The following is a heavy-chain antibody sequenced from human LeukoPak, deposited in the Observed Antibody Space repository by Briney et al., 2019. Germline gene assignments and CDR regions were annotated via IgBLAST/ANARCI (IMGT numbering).Heavy chain of an antibody. CDR1: GFTFTSYW. CDR2: INTDGSST. V-gene: IGHV3-74*01. D-gene: IGHD6-19*01. CDR3: ARVLAVAGTGAFDI. J-gene: IGHJ3*02. Sequence: GGSLRLSCAASGFTFTSYWMNWVRQAPGKGLVWVSRINTDGSSTTYADSVKGRFTISRDNAKNTVYLQMNSLRAEDTAVYYCARVLAVAGTGAFDIWGQGTMVTVSS.